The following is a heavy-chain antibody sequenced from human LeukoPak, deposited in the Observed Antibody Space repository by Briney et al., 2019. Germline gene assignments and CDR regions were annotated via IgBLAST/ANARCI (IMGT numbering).Heavy chain of an antibody. CDR3: AGLFKSAFDI. CDR2: IYYSGST. J-gene: IGHJ3*02. Sequence: SETLSLTCTVSGGSISSYYWSWIRQPPGRGLEWIGYIYYSGSTNYNPSLKSRVTISVDTSKNQFSLKLSSVTAADTAVYYCAGLFKSAFDIWGQGTMVTVSS. V-gene: IGHV4-59*08. CDR1: GGSISSYY.